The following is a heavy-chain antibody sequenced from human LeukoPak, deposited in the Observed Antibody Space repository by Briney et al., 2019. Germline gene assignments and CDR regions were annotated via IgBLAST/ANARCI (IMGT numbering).Heavy chain of an antibody. V-gene: IGHV3-23*01. CDR2: ISGSGGST. Sequence: GGSLRLSCAASGFTFSSYAMGWVRQAPGKGLEWVSAISGSGGSTYYADSVKGRFTISRDNAKNSLYLQMNSLRAEDTAVYYCARDSANYYMDVWGKGTTVTVSS. CDR3: ARDSANYYMDV. CDR1: GFTFSSYA. J-gene: IGHJ6*03. D-gene: IGHD3-10*01.